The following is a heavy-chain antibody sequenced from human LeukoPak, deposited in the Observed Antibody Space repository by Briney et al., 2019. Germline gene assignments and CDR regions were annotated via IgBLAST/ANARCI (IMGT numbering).Heavy chain of an antibody. CDR1: GFTFSSYS. D-gene: IGHD6-19*01. Sequence: GGSLRLSCAASGFTFSSYSMNWVRQAPGKGLEWVSSISSSSSYIYYADSVKGRFTISRDNAKNSLYLQMNSLRAEDTAVYYCARPSHSSGWGYFQHWGQGTLVTVSS. CDR2: ISSSSSYI. V-gene: IGHV3-21*01. CDR3: ARPSHSSGWGYFQH. J-gene: IGHJ1*01.